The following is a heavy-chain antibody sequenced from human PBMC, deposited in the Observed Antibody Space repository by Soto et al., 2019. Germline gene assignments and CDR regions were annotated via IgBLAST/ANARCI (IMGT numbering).Heavy chain of an antibody. J-gene: IGHJ5*02. CDR3: ARSSHSSWHINWFDP. CDR2: IYYTGNA. CDR1: GDSLTSHSYY. V-gene: IGHV4-61*01. D-gene: IGHD6-13*01. Sequence: PSETLSLTCTVSGDSLTSHSYYWTWVRQPPGKGLEWIGNIYYTGNANYNPSLTGRVTLSVDTSKNQFSLKLSSMTAADTAVYYCARSSHSSWHINWFDPWGQGTLVTVSS.